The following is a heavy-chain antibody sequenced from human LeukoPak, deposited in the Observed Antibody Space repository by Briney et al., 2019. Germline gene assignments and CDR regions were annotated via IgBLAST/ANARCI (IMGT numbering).Heavy chain of an antibody. J-gene: IGHJ6*03. CDR3: ARSVASGWYPNYYYYMDV. D-gene: IGHD6-19*01. CDR1: GYTFTSYG. Sequence: ASVKVSCKASGYTFTSYGISWVRQAPGQGLEWMGWISAYNGNTNYAQKLQGRVTMTTDTSTSTAYMELRSLRSDDTAVYYCARSVASGWYPNYYYYMDVWGKGTTVTVSS. V-gene: IGHV1-18*01. CDR2: ISAYNGNT.